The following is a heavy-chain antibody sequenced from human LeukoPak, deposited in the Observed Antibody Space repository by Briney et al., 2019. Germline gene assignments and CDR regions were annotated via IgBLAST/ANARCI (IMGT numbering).Heavy chain of an antibody. CDR3: ARDSGYSYGQRDHFDY. V-gene: IGHV1-18*01. D-gene: IGHD5-18*01. CDR1: GYTFTSYG. Sequence: ASVKVSRKASGYTFTSYGISWVRQAPGQGLEWMGWISAYNGNTNYAQKLQGRVTMTTDTSTSTAYKELRSLRSDDTAVYYCARDSGYSYGQRDHFDYWGQGTLVTVSS. CDR2: ISAYNGNT. J-gene: IGHJ4*02.